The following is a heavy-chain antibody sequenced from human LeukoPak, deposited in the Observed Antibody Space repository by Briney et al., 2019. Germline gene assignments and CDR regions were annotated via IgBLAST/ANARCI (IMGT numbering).Heavy chain of an antibody. CDR2: ISYDGSNK. CDR3: AGSNYYDSSGYYQFDY. Sequence: GGSLRLSCAASAFTFSSYVMHWVRQAPGKGLEWVAVISYDGSNKYYADSVKGRFTISRDNSKNTLYLQMNSLRAEDTAVYYCAGSNYYDSSGYYQFDYWGQGTLVTVSS. V-gene: IGHV3-30*14. J-gene: IGHJ4*02. CDR1: AFTFSSYV. D-gene: IGHD3-22*01.